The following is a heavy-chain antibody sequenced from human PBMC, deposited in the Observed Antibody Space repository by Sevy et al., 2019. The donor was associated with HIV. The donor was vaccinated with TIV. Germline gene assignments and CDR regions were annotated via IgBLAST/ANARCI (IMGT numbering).Heavy chain of an antibody. V-gene: IGHV6-1*01. CDR3: ARDGLTYGGMDV. J-gene: IGHJ6*02. D-gene: IGHD1-20*01. CDR2: TYYRSKWYN. Sequence: QSQTFSLTCAISGDSVSSNSAAWNWIRQSQSRGLEWLGSTYYRSKWYNDYARSVKSRITINPVTSKNQVSLQLNSVTPEDTAIYCCARDGLTYGGMDVWGQGTTVTVSS. CDR1: GDSVSSNSAA.